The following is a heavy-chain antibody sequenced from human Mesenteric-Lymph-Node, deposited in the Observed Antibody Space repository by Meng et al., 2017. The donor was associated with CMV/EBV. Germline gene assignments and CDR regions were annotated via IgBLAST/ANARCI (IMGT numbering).Heavy chain of an antibody. V-gene: IGHV3-23*01. CDR1: FTFSSYV. CDR2: ISGSGTST. D-gene: IGHD3-3*01. J-gene: IGHJ4*02. CDR3: VKGVTIFGVVITQPLGY. Sequence: FTFSSYVMSWVRQAPGKGLQWVSAISGSGTSTYYADSVKGRFTISRDNSQNTVSLQMNSLRDEDTAVYFCVKGVTIFGVVITQPLGYWGQGTLVTVSS.